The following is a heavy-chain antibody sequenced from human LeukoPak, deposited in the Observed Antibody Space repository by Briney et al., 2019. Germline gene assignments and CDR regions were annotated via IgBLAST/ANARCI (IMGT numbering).Heavy chain of an antibody. V-gene: IGHV3-9*01. CDR2: ISWNSGSI. J-gene: IGHJ6*03. CDR3: AKDGTGPYYFYYMDV. D-gene: IGHD3/OR15-3a*01. CDR1: GFTFDDYA. Sequence: GGSLRLSCAASGFTFDDYAMHWVRQAPGKGLEWVSGISWNSGSIGYADSVKGRFTISRDNAKNSLYLQMNSLRAEDTALYYCAKDGTGPYYFYYMDVWGKGTTVTVSS.